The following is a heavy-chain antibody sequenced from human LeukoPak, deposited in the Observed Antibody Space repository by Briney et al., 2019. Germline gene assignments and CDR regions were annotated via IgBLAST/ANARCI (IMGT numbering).Heavy chain of an antibody. Sequence: GESLKISCQGSGYSFTSYWIGWVRQMPGKGLEWMGIIYPGDSDTRYSPSFQGQVTISADKAISTAYLQWSSLKASDTAMYYCARGAIAARYYFDYWGQGTLVTVSS. V-gene: IGHV5-51*01. CDR2: IYPGDSDT. CDR1: GYSFTSYW. J-gene: IGHJ4*02. CDR3: ARGAIAARYYFDY. D-gene: IGHD6-6*01.